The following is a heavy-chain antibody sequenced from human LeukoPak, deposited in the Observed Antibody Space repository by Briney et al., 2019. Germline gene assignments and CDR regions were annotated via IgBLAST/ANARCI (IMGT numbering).Heavy chain of an antibody. CDR2: INHSGST. CDR3: ARDGKDYYDSSWFDP. D-gene: IGHD3-22*01. CDR1: GGSISSYY. J-gene: IGHJ5*02. Sequence: SETLSLTCTVSGGSISSYYWSWIRQPPGKGLEWIGEINHSGSTNYNPSLKSRVTISVDTSKNQFSLKLSSVTAADTAVYYCARDGKDYYDSSWFDPWGQGTLVTVSS. V-gene: IGHV4-34*01.